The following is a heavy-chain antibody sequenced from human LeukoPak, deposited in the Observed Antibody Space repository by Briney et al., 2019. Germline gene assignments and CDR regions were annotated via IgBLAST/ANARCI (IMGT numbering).Heavy chain of an antibody. CDR2: IKQDGSEK. CDR1: GFTFSSYW. V-gene: IGHV3-7*01. J-gene: IGHJ6*03. D-gene: IGHD3-9*01. Sequence: GGSLRLSCAASGFTFSSYWMSWVRQAPGKGLEWVANIKQDGSEKYYVDSVKGRFTISRDNAKNSLYLQMNSLRAEDTAVYYCARDDDILTGYYTGYYYYVDVWGKGTTVTVSS. CDR3: ARDDDILTGYYTGYYYYVDV.